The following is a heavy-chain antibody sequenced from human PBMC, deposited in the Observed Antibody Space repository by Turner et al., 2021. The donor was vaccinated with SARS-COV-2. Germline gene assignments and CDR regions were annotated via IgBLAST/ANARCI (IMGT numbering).Heavy chain of an antibody. V-gene: IGHV3-21*01. D-gene: IGHD3-22*01. CDR2: ISSSSSYI. Sequence: VQLVESGGGLVKPGGSLRLPCAAYGFTFSRNSMNWVRQAPGKGLEWVSSISSSSSYIYFADSVKGRFTISRDNAKNSLYLQMNSLRAEDTAVYYCARARWHYYDSSGYYPDAFDIWGQGTMVTVSS. CDR1: GFTFSRNS. CDR3: ARARWHYYDSSGYYPDAFDI. J-gene: IGHJ3*02.